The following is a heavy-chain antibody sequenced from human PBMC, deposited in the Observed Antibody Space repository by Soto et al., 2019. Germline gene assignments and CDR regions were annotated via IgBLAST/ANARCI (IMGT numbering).Heavy chain of an antibody. J-gene: IGHJ4*02. CDR2: ISAYDGNT. V-gene: IGHV1-18*01. Sequence: ASVKVSCKASGGTFSSYAISWVRQAPGQGLEWMGWISAYDGNTNYAQKLQGRVTMTTDTSTSTAYMELRSLRSDDTAVYYCARAGEITMIVVVINGADYWGQGTLVTV. CDR3: ARAGEITMIVVVINGADY. CDR1: GGTFSSYA. D-gene: IGHD3-22*01.